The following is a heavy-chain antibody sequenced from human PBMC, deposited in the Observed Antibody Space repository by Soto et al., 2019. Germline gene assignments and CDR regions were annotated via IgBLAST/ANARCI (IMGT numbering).Heavy chain of an antibody. D-gene: IGHD3-22*01. Sequence: ASVKVSCKASGGTFSSYAISWVRQAPGQGLEWMGGIIPIFGTANYAQKFQGRVTITADESTSTAYMELSSLRSEDTAVYYCARVPYYYDSSGYPRYYYYGMDVWGQGTTVTVSS. CDR2: IIPIFGTA. V-gene: IGHV1-69*13. CDR1: GGTFSSYA. CDR3: ARVPYYYDSSGYPRYYYYGMDV. J-gene: IGHJ6*02.